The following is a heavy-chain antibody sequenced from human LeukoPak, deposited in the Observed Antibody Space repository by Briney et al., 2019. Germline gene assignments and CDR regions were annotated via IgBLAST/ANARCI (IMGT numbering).Heavy chain of an antibody. J-gene: IGHJ4*02. CDR2: ISSSSSYI. CDR1: GFTFSSYS. V-gene: IGHV3-21*01. CDR3: ARDQDIVAVPDARIDY. D-gene: IGHD2-2*01. Sequence: GGSLRLSCAASGFTFSSYSMNWVRQAPGKGLEWVSSISSSSSYIYYADSVKGRFTISRDNAKNSLYLQMNSLRAEDTAVYYCARDQDIVAVPDARIDYWGQGTLVTVSS.